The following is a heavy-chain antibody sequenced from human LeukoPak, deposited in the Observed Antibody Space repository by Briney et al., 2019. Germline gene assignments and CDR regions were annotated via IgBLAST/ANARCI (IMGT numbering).Heavy chain of an antibody. CDR2: IYGYGST. J-gene: IGHJ4*02. Sequence: SETLSLTCTVSGDSISSHYWSWIRQPAGKGLEWIGRIYGYGSTIYNPSLRSRVTMSVDTSKNQFSLRLSSVTAADTAVYYCARGAPSGSYSVFDYWGQGTLVTVSS. V-gene: IGHV4-4*07. D-gene: IGHD1-26*01. CDR3: ARGAPSGSYSVFDY. CDR1: GDSISSHY.